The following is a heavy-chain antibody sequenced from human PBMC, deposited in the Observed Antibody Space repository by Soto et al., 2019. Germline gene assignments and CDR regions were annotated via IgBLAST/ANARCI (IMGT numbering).Heavy chain of an antibody. V-gene: IGHV3-23*01. D-gene: IGHD4-17*01. CDR3: ARQTTGQYYYYYGMGV. Sequence: GGSLRLSCKASGFMFNNSAMTWVRQAPGQGLQWVASVSDNGGSRGGTYYADSVKGRFTISRDNSKNTLYLQLDSLTGADTAVYYCARQTTGQYYYYYGMGVWGQGTTVTVSS. CDR1: GFMFNNSA. CDR2: VSDNGGSRGGT. J-gene: IGHJ6*02.